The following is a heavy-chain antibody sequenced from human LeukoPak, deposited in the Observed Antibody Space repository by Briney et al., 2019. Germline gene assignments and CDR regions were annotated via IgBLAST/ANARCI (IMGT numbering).Heavy chain of an antibody. Sequence: PGGSLRLSCAASGFTFSNYWMTWVRQAPGKGLEWMANIKQDGSEKYYVDSVKGRFTISRDNAKNSLYLQMNSLRAEDTAVYYCARENPRQGNPRFDYWGQGTLVTVSS. CDR1: GFTFSNYW. CDR2: IKQDGSEK. CDR3: ARENPRQGNPRFDY. D-gene: IGHD1-14*01. J-gene: IGHJ4*02. V-gene: IGHV3-7*01.